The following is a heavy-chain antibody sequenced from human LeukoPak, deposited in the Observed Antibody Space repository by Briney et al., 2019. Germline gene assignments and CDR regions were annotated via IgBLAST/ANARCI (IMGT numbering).Heavy chain of an antibody. D-gene: IGHD3-10*01. Sequence: GGSLRLSCAASGFVVSGNYMSWVRQAPGKGLEWVSVLRNDGSTNYADSVKGRFTISRDNSKNTLYLQLNNLRAEDTAVYYCARLAALVRGVIDYWGQGTLVTVSS. V-gene: IGHV3-66*04. CDR3: ARLAALVRGVIDY. CDR1: GFVVSGNY. CDR2: LRNDGST. J-gene: IGHJ4*02.